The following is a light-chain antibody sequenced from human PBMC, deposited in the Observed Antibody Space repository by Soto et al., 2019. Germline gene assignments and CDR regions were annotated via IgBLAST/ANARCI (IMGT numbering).Light chain of an antibody. V-gene: IGLV1-47*01. CDR3: AAWDDSLGGYV. J-gene: IGLJ1*01. CDR1: SSNIGSNY. Sequence: QSVLTQPPSASGTPGQRVTISCSGSSSNIGSNYVYWYQQLPGTAPKLLIYRNNQRPSGVPDRFSSSKSGTSASLAISGLRSEDEADYYCAAWDDSLGGYVFGTGTKVTV. CDR2: RNN.